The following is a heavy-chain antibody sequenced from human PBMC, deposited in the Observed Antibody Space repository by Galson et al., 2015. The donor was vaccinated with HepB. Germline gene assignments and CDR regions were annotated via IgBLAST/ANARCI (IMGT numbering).Heavy chain of an antibody. J-gene: IGHJ4*02. CDR3: ARDHFDYSNAIYYFDS. CDR1: GFTVSGSY. Sequence: SLRLSCAASGFTVSGSYMSWVRQAPGKGLEWVSVFHSDGDSDYADSVKGRFTISRGNSKNTLYLQMNSLRAEDTAVYFCARDHFDYSNAIYYFDSWGQGTLVTVSS. D-gene: IGHD4-11*01. V-gene: IGHV3-53*01. CDR2: FHSDGDS.